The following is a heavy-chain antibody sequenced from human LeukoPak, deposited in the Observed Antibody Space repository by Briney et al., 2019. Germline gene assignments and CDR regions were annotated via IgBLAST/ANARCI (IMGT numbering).Heavy chain of an antibody. J-gene: IGHJ4*02. CDR3: ARGSYYDFWSRSPFDY. Sequence: SETLSLTCTVSGGSISSYYWSWIRQPPGKGLEWIGYIYYSGSTNYNPSLKSRVTISVDTSKNQFSLKLSSVTAADTAVYYCARGSYYDFWSRSPFDYWGQGTLVTVSS. V-gene: IGHV4-59*01. D-gene: IGHD3-3*01. CDR2: IYYSGST. CDR1: GGSISSYY.